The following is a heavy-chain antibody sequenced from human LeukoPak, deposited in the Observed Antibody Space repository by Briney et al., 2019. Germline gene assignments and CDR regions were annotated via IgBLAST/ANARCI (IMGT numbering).Heavy chain of an antibody. Sequence: PSETLSLTCTVSGGSISSYYWSWIRQPPGKGLEWIGYIYYSGHTNYNPSLKSRVSISIDTSKNQFSLKLSSVTAADTAVYYCARLGSGFDIWGQGTMFTASS. CDR3: ARLGSGFDI. CDR1: GGSISSYY. V-gene: IGHV4-59*08. J-gene: IGHJ3*02. CDR2: IYYSGHT. D-gene: IGHD3-3*01.